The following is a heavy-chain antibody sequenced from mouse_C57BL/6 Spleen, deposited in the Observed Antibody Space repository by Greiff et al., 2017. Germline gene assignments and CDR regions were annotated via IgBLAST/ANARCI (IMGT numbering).Heavy chain of an antibody. J-gene: IGHJ4*01. D-gene: IGHD2-5*01. V-gene: IGHV1-78*01. CDR2: IYPRDGST. CDR3: ARRGYSNRYYAMDY. Sequence: PEQGLEWIGYIYPRDGSTKYNEKFKGKATLTADKSSSTAYMQLNSLTSEDSAVYFCARRGYSNRYYAMDYWGQGTSVTVSS.